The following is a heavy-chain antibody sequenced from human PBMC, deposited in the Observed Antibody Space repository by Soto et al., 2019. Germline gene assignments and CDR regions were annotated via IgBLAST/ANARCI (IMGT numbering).Heavy chain of an antibody. J-gene: IGHJ3*01. D-gene: IGHD2-15*01. CDR1: GGSVSSTF. CDR3: ARRKGYWSAKEAFDL. Sequence: QVRLQESGPGLVKPSETLSLTCTVSGGSVSSTFWNWFRQAPGKGLEWIGYINHSGSSNYSPSLKSRVTMAVDTSKSQFSLKLNSLSAADTAVYYCARRKGYWSAKEAFDLWGQGTLVTVSS. V-gene: IGHV4-59*08. CDR2: INHSGSS.